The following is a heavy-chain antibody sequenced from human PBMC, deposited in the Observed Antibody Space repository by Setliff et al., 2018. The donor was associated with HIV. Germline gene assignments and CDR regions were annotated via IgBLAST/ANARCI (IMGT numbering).Heavy chain of an antibody. J-gene: IGHJ4*02. CDR2: IYYSGAT. Sequence: PSETLSLTCTVSGGSMSSSSYYWSWIRQTPDKGLEWIGIIYYSGATYYNPSLTSRVTISVDTSRNQFSLKLRSVTAADTAADYCARLGYVSGGFYKTPGPYYFDYWGQGALVTVSS. D-gene: IGHD3-10*01. CDR1: GGSMSSSSYY. CDR3: ARLGYVSGGFYKTPGPYYFDY. V-gene: IGHV4-39*01.